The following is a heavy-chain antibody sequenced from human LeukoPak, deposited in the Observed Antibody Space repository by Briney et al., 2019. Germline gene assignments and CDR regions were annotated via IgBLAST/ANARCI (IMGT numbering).Heavy chain of an antibody. J-gene: IGHJ4*02. CDR1: GFTLDDYA. CDR3: AKDDSSGFTDY. D-gene: IGHD3-22*01. V-gene: IGHV3-43D*04. CDR2: ISSDGGST. Sequence: AGGSLRLSRAASGFTLDDYAMHSARQAPAKGLERASLISSDGGSTYYADSLKGRFTIYRDNSKNSLYLQMNSLRAEDTALYYCAKDDSSGFTDYWGQGTLVTVSS.